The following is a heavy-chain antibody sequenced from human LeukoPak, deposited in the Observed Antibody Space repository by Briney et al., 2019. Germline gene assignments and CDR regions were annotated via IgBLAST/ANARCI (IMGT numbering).Heavy chain of an antibody. CDR2: IYYSGST. J-gene: IGHJ4*02. CDR1: GGXVSSGGYY. Sequence: SETLSLTCTVSGGXVSSGGYYWSCIRQPPGKGLEWIGYIYYSGSTNYNPSLKSRVTMSVDMSRNQFSLKLTSMTAADTAVYYCARITPSATIDYWGQGTLVTVSS. D-gene: IGHD5-12*01. CDR3: ARITPSATIDY. V-gene: IGHV4-61*08.